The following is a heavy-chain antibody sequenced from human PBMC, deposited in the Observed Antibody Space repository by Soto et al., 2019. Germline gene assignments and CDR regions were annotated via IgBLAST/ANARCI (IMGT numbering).Heavy chain of an antibody. CDR3: ARDQGSHPGD. V-gene: IGHV4-4*02. CDR2: IHHSGST. D-gene: IGHD6-13*01. J-gene: IGHJ4*02. Sequence: QVQLQESGPGLLMPSGTVSLTCAVSGVSIRRDNWWSWVRQPPGKQLEWIGEIHHSGSTNYNPSLKSRVTMSVVPSKDLFSLTLNSVTAADTAFYYCARDQGSHPGDWGQGTLVSVSS. CDR1: GVSIRRDNW.